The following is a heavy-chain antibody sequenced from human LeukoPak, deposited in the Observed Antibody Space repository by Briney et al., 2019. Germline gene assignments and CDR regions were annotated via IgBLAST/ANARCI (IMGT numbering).Heavy chain of an antibody. CDR2: ISGNSGTI. J-gene: IGHJ4*02. Sequence: GGSLRLSCAASGFTFDDNAMHWVRQAPGKGLEWVSGISGNSGTIVYADSVKGRFTISRDNAKSSLYLQMNSLRGDDTALYYCAKAYCSGGACYTYFDSWGQGTLVTVSS. CDR1: GFTFDDNA. D-gene: IGHD2-8*02. V-gene: IGHV3-9*01. CDR3: AKAYCSGGACYTYFDS.